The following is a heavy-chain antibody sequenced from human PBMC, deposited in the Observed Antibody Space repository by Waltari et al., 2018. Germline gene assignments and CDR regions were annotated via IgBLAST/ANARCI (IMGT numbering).Heavy chain of an antibody. CDR3: TRQVLGYCTSAPCRRLDS. Sequence: QVQLQESGPGLLKPSETLSLTCGVSGYSINSGYYWGWLRQPPGMGLEWIGTIYHDGSTFYNPSLKSRLTMSMDTSKNEFSLKLSSVTAADTAVYYCTRQVLGYCTSAPCRRLDSWGQGTLVTVSS. V-gene: IGHV4-38-2*01. CDR1: GYSINSGYY. CDR2: IYHDGST. D-gene: IGHD2-2*03. J-gene: IGHJ4*02.